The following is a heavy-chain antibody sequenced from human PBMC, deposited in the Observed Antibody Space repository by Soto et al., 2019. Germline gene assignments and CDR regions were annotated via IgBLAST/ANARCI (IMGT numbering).Heavy chain of an antibody. D-gene: IGHD2-8*01. CDR1: GFTFNDYA. Sequence: EVHLVESGGGLVQPGRSLRLSCAASGFTFNDYAMHWVRQAPGKGLECVSGLSWNGHIIGYADSVKGRFTISRDNAKKSLYLQMNSVRVEDTALYYCVRGDADAEAYFDSWGQGILVTVSS. J-gene: IGHJ4*02. CDR3: VRGDADAEAYFDS. V-gene: IGHV3-9*01. CDR2: LSWNGHII.